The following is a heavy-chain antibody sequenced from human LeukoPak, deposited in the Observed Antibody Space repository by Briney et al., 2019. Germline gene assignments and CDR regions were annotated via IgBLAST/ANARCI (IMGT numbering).Heavy chain of an antibody. Sequence: SQTLSLTCAVSGGSISSGGYSWSWIRQPPGKGLEWIGYIYHSGSTYYNPSLKSRVTISVDRSKNQFSLKLSSVTAADTAVYYCARGRPYYYDSSGYYSLPFGYWGQGTLVTVSS. CDR3: ARGRPYYYDSSGYYSLPFGY. V-gene: IGHV4-30-2*01. CDR1: GGSISSGGYS. J-gene: IGHJ4*02. CDR2: IYHSGST. D-gene: IGHD3-22*01.